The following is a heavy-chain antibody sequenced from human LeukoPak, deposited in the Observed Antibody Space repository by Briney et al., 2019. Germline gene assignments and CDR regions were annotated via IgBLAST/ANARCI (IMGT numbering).Heavy chain of an antibody. V-gene: IGHV4-34*01. CDR3: ARLDSSGRSIDDY. D-gene: IGHD3-22*01. Sequence: PSETLSLTCAVYGGSFSGYYWSWIRQPPGKGLEWIGEINHSGSTNYNPSLKSRVTISVDTSKNQFSLKLSSVTAADTAVFYCARLDSSGRSIDDYWGQGTLVTVSS. CDR1: GGSFSGYY. J-gene: IGHJ4*02. CDR2: INHSGST.